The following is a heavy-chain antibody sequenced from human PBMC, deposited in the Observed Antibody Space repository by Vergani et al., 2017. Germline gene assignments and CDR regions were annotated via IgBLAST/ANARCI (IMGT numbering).Heavy chain of an antibody. CDR3: ASMTNARRSGVDFDY. D-gene: IGHD3-10*01. Sequence: QVQLQQWGAGLLKPSETLSLTCAVYGGSFSGYYWSWIRQPPGKGLEWIGEINHSGSTNSNPSLKIRVTISVDTSKNQFSLKLSSVTAADTAVYYCASMTNARRSGVDFDYWGQGTLVTVYS. V-gene: IGHV4-34*01. CDR2: INHSGST. CDR1: GGSFSGYY. J-gene: IGHJ4*02.